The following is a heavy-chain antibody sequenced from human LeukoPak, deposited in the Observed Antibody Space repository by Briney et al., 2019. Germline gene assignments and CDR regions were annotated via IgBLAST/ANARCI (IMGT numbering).Heavy chain of an antibody. D-gene: IGHD5-18*01. CDR2: IIPVLNVI. CDR3: ARDQGLTAPPPYGLDV. J-gene: IGHJ6*02. Sequence: SLTVSPKTSAGTFTSSAITWVRQAPGQGLECMGRIIPVLNVITYAQKFEGSVTITADTSTSTVYMELSSLRSEETAVYYCARDQGLTAPPPYGLDVWGQGTTVIVSS. CDR1: AGTFTSSA. V-gene: IGHV1-69*04.